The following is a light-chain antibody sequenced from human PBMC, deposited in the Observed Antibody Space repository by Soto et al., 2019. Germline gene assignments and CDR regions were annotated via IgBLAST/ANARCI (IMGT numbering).Light chain of an antibody. Sequence: DIQMTQSPSSLSASVGDRVTITCHASQDISNYLNWYQQKPGKAPKLLIYDASNLETGVPSRFSGSGSGADFTFTISRLQPEDIATYYCQQYDNLPPTWTFGQGTTGDIK. CDR3: QQYDNLPPTWT. J-gene: IGKJ1*01. CDR1: QDISNY. V-gene: IGKV1-33*01. CDR2: DAS.